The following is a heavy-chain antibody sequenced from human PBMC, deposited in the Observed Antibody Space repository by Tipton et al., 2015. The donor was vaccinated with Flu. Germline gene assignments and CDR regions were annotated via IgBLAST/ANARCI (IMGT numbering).Heavy chain of an antibody. Sequence: SLRLSCAASGFTFSNYWMHWVRQAPGKGLVWVSHIASDGSSTTYADSVKGRFTVSRDNAKNALYLHMNNLRAEDTAVYYCVRKDGSYGAGTYYPWGQGTLVTVSS. CDR3: VRKDGSYGAGTYYP. J-gene: IGHJ5*02. CDR2: IASDGSST. D-gene: IGHD3-10*01. V-gene: IGHV3-74*01. CDR1: GFTFSNYW.